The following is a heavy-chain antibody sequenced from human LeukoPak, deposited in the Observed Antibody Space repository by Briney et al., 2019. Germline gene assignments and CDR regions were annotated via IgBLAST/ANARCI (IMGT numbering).Heavy chain of an antibody. CDR3: ATHSPEWRYSGYYNYYYIDV. CDR2: ISAYNGNT. Sequence: GASVKVSCKASGYTFTSYGISWVRQAPGQGLEWMGWISAYNGNTNYAQRLQGRVTMTEDTSTDTAYMELNSLTSEDTAVYYCATHSPEWRYSGYYNYYYIDVWGKGTTVIVSS. CDR1: GYTFTSYG. D-gene: IGHD5-12*01. J-gene: IGHJ6*03. V-gene: IGHV1-18*01.